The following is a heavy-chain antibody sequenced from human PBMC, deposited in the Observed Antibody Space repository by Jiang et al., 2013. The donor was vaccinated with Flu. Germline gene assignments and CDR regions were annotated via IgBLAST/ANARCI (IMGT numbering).Heavy chain of an antibody. CDR3: ARAASCGGDCYFFDS. CDR2: ILPIVGIA. V-gene: IGHV1-69*10. CDR1: GGTSSSYT. D-gene: IGHD2-21*02. J-gene: IGHJ4*02. Sequence: GGTSSSYTIIWVRQAPGQGLEWMGGILPIVGIADYAQKFQGRVTITADKSTSAAYMEFSSLRSEDTAIYYCARAASCGGDCYFFDSWGQGTLVTVSS.